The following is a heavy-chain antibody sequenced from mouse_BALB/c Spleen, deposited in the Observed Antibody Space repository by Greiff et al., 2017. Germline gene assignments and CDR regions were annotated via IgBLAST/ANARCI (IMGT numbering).Heavy chain of an antibody. CDR2: ISSGSSTI. Sequence: VQLKESGGGLVQPGGSRKLSCAASGFTFSSFGMHWVRQAPEKGLEWVAYISSGSSTIYYADTVKGRFTISRDKPKNTLFLQMTSLRSEDTAMYYCARWGECFDYWGQGTTLTVSS. J-gene: IGHJ2*01. V-gene: IGHV5-17*02. CDR3: ARWGECFDY. CDR1: GFTFSSFG.